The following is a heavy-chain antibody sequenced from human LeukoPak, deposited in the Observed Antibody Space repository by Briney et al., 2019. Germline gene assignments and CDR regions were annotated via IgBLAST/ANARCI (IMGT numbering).Heavy chain of an antibody. CDR1: GFTFSNAW. CDR3: ARGLGVRGPYYYYGMDV. J-gene: IGHJ6*02. Sequence: PGGSLRLSCAASGFTFSNAWMSWVRQPPGKGLEWIGEINHSGSTNYNPSLKSRVTISVDTSKNQFSLKLSSVTAADTAVYYCARGLGVRGPYYYYGMDVWGQGTTVTVSS. V-gene: IGHV4-34*01. D-gene: IGHD3-10*01. CDR2: INHSGST.